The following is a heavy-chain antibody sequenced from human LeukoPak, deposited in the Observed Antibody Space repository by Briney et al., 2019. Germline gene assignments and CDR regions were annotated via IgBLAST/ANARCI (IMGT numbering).Heavy chain of an antibody. V-gene: IGHV4-34*01. J-gene: IGHJ4*02. CDR2: INHSGST. CDR3: ARGLRDRDSSGYYYFDY. Sequence: TSETLSLTCAVYGRSFSGYYWSWIRQPPGKGLEWIGEINHSGSTNYNPSLKSRVTISVDTSKNQFSLKLSSVTAADTAVYYCARGLRDRDSSGYYYFDYWGQGTLVTVSS. D-gene: IGHD3-22*01. CDR1: GRSFSGYY.